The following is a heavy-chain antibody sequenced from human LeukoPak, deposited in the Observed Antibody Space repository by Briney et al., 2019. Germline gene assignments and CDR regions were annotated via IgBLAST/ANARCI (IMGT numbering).Heavy chain of an antibody. CDR3: ATEKDLLLDS. CDR2: FDPGDDET. J-gene: IGHJ5*01. D-gene: IGHD1-26*01. V-gene: IGHV1-24*01. CDR1: GYSLSELS. Sequence: ASVKVSSKVSGYSLSELSTHWVQQAPGQGLEWMGGFDPGDDETIYAQKFQGRVTMTEDTSTDTAYLELSSLRSEDTAVYFCATEKDLLLDSWGQGTPVTVSS.